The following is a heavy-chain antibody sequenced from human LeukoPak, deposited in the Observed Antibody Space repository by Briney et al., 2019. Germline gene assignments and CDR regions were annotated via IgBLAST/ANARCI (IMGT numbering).Heavy chain of an antibody. J-gene: IGHJ6*03. Sequence: TSETLSLTCTVSGGSISSGDYYWSWIRQPPGKGLEWIGYIYYSGSTNYNPSLKSRVTISVDTSKNQFSLKLSSVTAADTAVYYCARVRGPMDVWGKGTTVTVSS. CDR1: GGSISSGDYY. D-gene: IGHD3-16*01. CDR2: IYYSGST. CDR3: ARVRGPMDV. V-gene: IGHV4-61*08.